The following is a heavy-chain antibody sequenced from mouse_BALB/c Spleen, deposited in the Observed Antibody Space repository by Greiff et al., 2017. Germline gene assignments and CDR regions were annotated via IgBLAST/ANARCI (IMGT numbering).Heavy chain of an antibody. Sequence: AASGFDFSRYWMSWVRQAPGKGLEWIGEINPDSSTINYTPSLTDKFIISRDNAKNTLYLQMSKVRSEDTALYYCASYYYGSSAYWGQGTLVTVSA. CDR1: GFDFSRYW. CDR3: ASYYYGSSAY. V-gene: IGHV4-1*02. D-gene: IGHD1-1*01. CDR2: INPDSSTI. J-gene: IGHJ3*01.